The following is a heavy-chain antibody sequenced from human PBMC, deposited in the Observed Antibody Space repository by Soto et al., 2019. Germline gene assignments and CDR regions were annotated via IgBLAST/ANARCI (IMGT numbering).Heavy chain of an antibody. CDR2: INHSGST. Sequence: PSETLSLTCAVYGGSFSGYYWSWIRQPPGKGLEWIGEINHSGSTNYNPSLKSRVTISVDTSKNQFSLKLSSVTAADTAVYYCARDRHCSSTSCSRYYYYYGMHVWGQGTTVTVSS. CDR3: ARDRHCSSTSCSRYYYYYGMHV. V-gene: IGHV4-34*01. D-gene: IGHD2-2*01. J-gene: IGHJ6*02. CDR1: GGSFSGYY.